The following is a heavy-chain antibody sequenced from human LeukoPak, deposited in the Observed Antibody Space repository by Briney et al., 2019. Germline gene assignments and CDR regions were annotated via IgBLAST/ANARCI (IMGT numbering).Heavy chain of an antibody. J-gene: IGHJ4*02. CDR2: INPNSGGT. Sequence: SVKVSFKASGYTFTCYYMHWVRQAPGQGLEWMGWINPNSGGTNYAQKFQGRVTMTRDTSVTTAYMELNRLESDDTAIYYCARTDNRYDSRLLLNWGQGTQIIVSS. CDR3: ARTDNRYDSRLLLN. D-gene: IGHD3-22*01. V-gene: IGHV1-2*02. CDR1: GYTFTCYY.